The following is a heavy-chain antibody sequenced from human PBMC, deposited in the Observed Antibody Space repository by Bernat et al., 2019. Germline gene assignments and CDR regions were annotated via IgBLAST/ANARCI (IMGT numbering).Heavy chain of an antibody. V-gene: IGHV3-64*07. J-gene: IGHJ4*02. Sequence: EVQLVESGGGLVQPGGSLRLSCAASGFTFSGYSMHWVRQAPGKGLEYVSAVGHDGTRTYYADSVRGRFTISRDNSKNTLYLHMGSLRVEDMAVYYCAREVGGWAPYDYWGQGTLVTVSS. CDR3: AREVGGWAPYDY. D-gene: IGHD1-26*01. CDR2: VGHDGTRT. CDR1: GFTFSGYS.